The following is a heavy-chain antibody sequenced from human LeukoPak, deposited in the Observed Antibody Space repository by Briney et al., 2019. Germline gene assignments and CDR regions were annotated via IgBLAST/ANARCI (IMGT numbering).Heavy chain of an antibody. Sequence: LAGGSLRLSCAASGFTFSIYAMSWVRQAPGKGLQWVSSITSSGDGTYYADSVKGRFTISRDNSGNMLYLQMNSLRVEDTAVYFCAKDRPNYYGSNGHYYRRDGDYWGQGTLVTVSS. D-gene: IGHD3-22*01. CDR3: AKDRPNYYGSNGHYYRRDGDY. V-gene: IGHV3-23*01. J-gene: IGHJ4*02. CDR2: ITSSGDGT. CDR1: GFTFSIYA.